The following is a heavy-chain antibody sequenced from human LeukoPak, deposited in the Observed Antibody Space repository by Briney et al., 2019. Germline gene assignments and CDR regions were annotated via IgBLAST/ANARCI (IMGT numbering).Heavy chain of an antibody. J-gene: IGHJ4*02. V-gene: IGHV1-8*01. CDR2: MNPNSGNT. Sequence: ASVKVSRKASGYTFTSYDINWVRQATGQGLEWMGWMNPNSGNTGYAQKFQGRVTMTRNTSISTAYMELSSLRSEDTAVYYCARGRGTAWYNWKRDNLAYYFDYWGQGTLVTVSS. D-gene: IGHD1-1*01. CDR3: ARGRGTAWYNWKRDNLAYYFDY. CDR1: GYTFTSYD.